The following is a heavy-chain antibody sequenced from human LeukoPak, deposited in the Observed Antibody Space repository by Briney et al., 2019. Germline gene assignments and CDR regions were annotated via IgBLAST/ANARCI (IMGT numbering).Heavy chain of an antibody. J-gene: IGHJ6*02. D-gene: IGHD3-10*01. CDR2: TFYRSEWYN. CDR3: ARDRTVRGISPRYYYYGMDV. Sequence: SQTLSLTCAISGDIVSSNSAAWNWIRQSPSRGPEWLGRTFYRSEWYNDYTVSVESRIIINADTYKNHLSLQLNSVTPEDTAVYYCARDRTVRGISPRYYYYGMDVWGQGTTVTVSS. CDR1: GDIVSSNSAA. V-gene: IGHV6-1*01.